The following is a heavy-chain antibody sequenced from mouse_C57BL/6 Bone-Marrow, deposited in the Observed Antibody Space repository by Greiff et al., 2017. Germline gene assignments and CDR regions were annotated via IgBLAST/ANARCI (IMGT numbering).Heavy chain of an antibody. J-gene: IGHJ2*01. Sequence: QVQLQQPGAELVKPGASVKLSCKASGYTFTSYWMQWVKQRPGQGLEWIGEIDPSDSYTNYNQKFKGKATLTVDTSTSTAYMQLSSLTSEDSAVYYCARKLRLDYWGKGTTLTGSS. CDR2: IDPSDSYT. V-gene: IGHV1-50*01. CDR1: GYTFTSYW. CDR3: ARKLRLDY.